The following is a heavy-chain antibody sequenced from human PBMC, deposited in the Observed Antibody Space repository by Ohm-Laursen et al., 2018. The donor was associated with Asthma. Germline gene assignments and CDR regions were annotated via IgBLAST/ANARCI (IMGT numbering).Heavy chain of an antibody. V-gene: IGHV3-53*01. CDR3: ARGQGSGDISGSDPFDL. J-gene: IGHJ3*01. D-gene: IGHD3-10*01. CDR2: IYPGGAT. CDR1: GFSVSRHF. Sequence: GSLRLSCAASGFSVSRHFMNWIRQGPEKGLEWVSDIYPGGATFYADSVEGRFTISRDDSKNTLNLQMSSLRGDDTAVYYCARGQGSGDISGSDPFDLWGQGTTVIVSS.